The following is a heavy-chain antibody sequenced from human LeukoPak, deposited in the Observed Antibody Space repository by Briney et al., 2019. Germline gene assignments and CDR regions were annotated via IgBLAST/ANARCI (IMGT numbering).Heavy chain of an antibody. D-gene: IGHD6-6*01. Sequence: GASVKVSCKASGGTFSSYAISWVRQAPRQGLEWMGGIIPIFGTANYAQKFQGRVTITTDESTSTAYMELSSLRSEDTAVYYCARADGSSSSSVRGGFDYWGQGTLVTVSS. J-gene: IGHJ4*02. V-gene: IGHV1-69*05. CDR1: GGTFSSYA. CDR2: IIPIFGTA. CDR3: ARADGSSSSSVRGGFDY.